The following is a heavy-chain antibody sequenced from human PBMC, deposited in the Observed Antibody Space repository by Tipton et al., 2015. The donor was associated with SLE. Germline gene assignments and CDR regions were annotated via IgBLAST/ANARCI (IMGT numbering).Heavy chain of an antibody. V-gene: IGHV4-59*01. CDR3: ARDRRDIVVEDWFDP. Sequence: TLSLTCTVSGGSISSYYWSWIRQPPGKGLEWIGYIYYSGSTNYNPSLKSRVTISVDTSKNQFSLKLSSVTAADTAVYYCARDRRDIVVEDWFDPWGQGTLVTVS. J-gene: IGHJ5*02. CDR2: IYYSGST. CDR1: GGSISSYY. D-gene: IGHD2-2*01.